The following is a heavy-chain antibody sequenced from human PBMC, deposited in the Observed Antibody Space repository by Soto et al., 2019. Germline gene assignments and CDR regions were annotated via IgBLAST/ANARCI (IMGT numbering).Heavy chain of an antibody. Sequence: PGGSLRLCCADSGFTCGNFVMRLVRQTPGKGLEWVSTITETGGDTYYTDSVKGRLTISRDNSKNTLYLQMTSLRAEDTALYYCTKASSDRNHMEVWGPGTTVTVAS. J-gene: IGHJ6*02. CDR2: ITETGGDT. V-gene: IGHV3-23*01. CDR3: TKASSDRNHMEV. CDR1: GFTCGNFV.